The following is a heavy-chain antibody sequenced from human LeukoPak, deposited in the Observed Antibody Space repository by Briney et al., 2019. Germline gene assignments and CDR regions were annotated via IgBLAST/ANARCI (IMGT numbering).Heavy chain of an antibody. V-gene: IGHV4-59*12. J-gene: IGHJ4*02. Sequence: SETLSLTCTVSGGSISSYYWNWIRQPPGKGLEWIGSIYYSGSTYYNPSLKSRVTISVDTSKNQFSLKLSSVTAADTAVYYCARDSKYYYDSSGYYLDYWGQGTLVTVSS. CDR1: GGSISSYY. CDR3: ARDSKYYYDSSGYYLDY. CDR2: IYYSGST. D-gene: IGHD3-22*01.